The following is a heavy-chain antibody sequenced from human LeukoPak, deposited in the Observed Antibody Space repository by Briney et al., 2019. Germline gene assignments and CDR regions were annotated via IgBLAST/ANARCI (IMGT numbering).Heavy chain of an antibody. D-gene: IGHD6-25*01. CDR3: LLAARDY. Sequence: GVSLRLSCAASGFTFSSYDMSWVRQAPGKGREGVSGLGGDSDSTYYAGSVKARFTISRDISKNTLYLQMSSLRAEDTAVYYCLLAARDYWGQGTLVTVSS. CDR2: LGGDSDST. V-gene: IGHV3-23*01. CDR1: GFTFSSYD. J-gene: IGHJ4*02.